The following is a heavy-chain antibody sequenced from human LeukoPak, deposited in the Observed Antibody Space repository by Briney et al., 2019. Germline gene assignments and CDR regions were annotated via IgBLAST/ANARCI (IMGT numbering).Heavy chain of an antibody. J-gene: IGHJ4*02. CDR3: ASCGGNSVYDS. V-gene: IGHV4-34*01. D-gene: IGHD4-23*01. CDR2: INHSGYT. CDR1: GGSFSGYY. Sequence: PSETLSLTCAVYGGSFSGYYWSWIRQPPGKGLEWIGEINHSGYTNYNPSLKSRVTISIDTSKNQFSLKLSSVTSADTAVYYCASCGGNSVYDSWGQGTLVTVSS.